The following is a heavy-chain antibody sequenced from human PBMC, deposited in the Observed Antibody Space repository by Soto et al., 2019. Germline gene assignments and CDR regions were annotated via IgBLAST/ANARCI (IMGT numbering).Heavy chain of an antibody. CDR2: ISSDGSTT. CDR3: ARGNYGYDY. J-gene: IGHJ4*02. V-gene: IGHV3-74*01. D-gene: IGHD3-10*01. Sequence: GGSLRLSCVASGFIFSSHWMHWVRQAPGKGLVWVSLISSDGSTTSYADSVRGRFTIFRDNAKNTLYLQMNSLRVEDTAVYYCARGNYGYDYWGQGTLVTVSS. CDR1: GFIFSSHW.